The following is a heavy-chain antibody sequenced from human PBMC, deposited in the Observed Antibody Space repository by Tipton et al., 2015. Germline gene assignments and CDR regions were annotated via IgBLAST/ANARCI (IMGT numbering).Heavy chain of an antibody. Sequence: LRLSCAVSAYSISSDYYWGWIRQPPGKGLEWIGSISHSGNTYYNPSLKSRVTMSRDTPKNQFSLKLTSVTAADTAVYYCARARGRHGGLFDSWGQGILVTVSS. V-gene: IGHV4-38-2*01. D-gene: IGHD4-23*01. CDR2: ISHSGNT. CDR3: ARARGRHGGLFDS. J-gene: IGHJ4*02. CDR1: AYSISSDYY.